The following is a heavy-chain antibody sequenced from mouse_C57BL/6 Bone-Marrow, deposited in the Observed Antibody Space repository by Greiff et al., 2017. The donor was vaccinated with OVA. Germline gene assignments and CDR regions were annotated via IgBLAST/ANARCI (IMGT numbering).Heavy chain of an antibody. CDR2: IDPSDSYT. V-gene: IGHV1-50*01. J-gene: IGHJ3*01. Sequence: QVHVKQPGAELVKPGASVKLSCKASGYTFTSYWMQWVKQRPGQGLEWIGEIDPSDSYTNYNQKFKGKATLTVDTSSSTAYMQLSSLTSEDSAVYYCAVLTTWFAYWGQGTLVTVSA. CDR3: AVLTTWFAY. CDR1: GYTFTSYW.